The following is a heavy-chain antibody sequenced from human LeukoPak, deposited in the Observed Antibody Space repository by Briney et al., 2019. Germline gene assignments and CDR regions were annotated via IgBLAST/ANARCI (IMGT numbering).Heavy chain of an antibody. CDR3: AMDSYGPDDY. J-gene: IGHJ4*02. CDR1: GFTFIIYW. D-gene: IGHD3-16*01. Sequence: GGSLRLSCAASGFTFIIYWMSWFRQAPGKGLEWVAHIKKDGSEKNYVDSVKGRFTISRDNTKNSVYLQMNSLRGEDTGVYYCAMDSYGPDDYWGQGTLVTVSS. CDR2: IKKDGSEK. V-gene: IGHV3-7*04.